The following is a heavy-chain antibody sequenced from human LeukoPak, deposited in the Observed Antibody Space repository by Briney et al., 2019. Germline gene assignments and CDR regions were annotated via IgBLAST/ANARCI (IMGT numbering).Heavy chain of an antibody. V-gene: IGHV4-34*01. D-gene: IGHD5-18*01. J-gene: IGHJ1*01. CDR2: INHSGST. CDR1: GRAGGEYK. Sequence: SDTLSHLRSEEGRAGGEYKCSWIRHHPGKRLEWIGEINHSGSTNYNPSLKSRVTISVDTSKNQFSLKLSSVTAADTAVYYCATDVDTAMGGTKWGQGSLVTVSS. CDR3: ATDVDTAMGGTK.